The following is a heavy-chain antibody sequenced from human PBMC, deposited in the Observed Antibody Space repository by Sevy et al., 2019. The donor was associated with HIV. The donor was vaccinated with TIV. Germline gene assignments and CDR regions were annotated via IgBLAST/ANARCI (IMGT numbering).Heavy chain of an antibody. CDR2: IWYDGSNK. CDR1: GFTFSSYV. CDR3: ARIVDYDFWSGYYYGMDV. J-gene: IGHJ6*02. D-gene: IGHD3-3*01. V-gene: IGHV3-33*01. Sequence: GGSLRLSCAASGFTFSSYVMHWVRQAPGKGLEWVAVIWYDGSNKYYADSVKGRFTISRDNSKNTLYLQMNSLRAEDTAVYYCARIVDYDFWSGYYYGMDVWGQGTTVTVSS.